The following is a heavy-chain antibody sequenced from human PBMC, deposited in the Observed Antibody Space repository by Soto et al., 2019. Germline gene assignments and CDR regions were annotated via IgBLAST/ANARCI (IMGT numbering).Heavy chain of an antibody. D-gene: IGHD2-8*01. CDR2: IYYSGTT. Sequence: SETLSLTCTVSGGSVSSGGYYWSWIRQHPGTGLEWIGYIYYSGTTYFNPSLKSRASISLDTSKNEFSLKLTSVTAADTAVYYCARRALPQCINGVCYKDGFWDYWGQGALVTVSS. CDR1: GGSVSSGGYY. J-gene: IGHJ4*02. V-gene: IGHV4-31*03. CDR3: ARRALPQCINGVCYKDGFWDY.